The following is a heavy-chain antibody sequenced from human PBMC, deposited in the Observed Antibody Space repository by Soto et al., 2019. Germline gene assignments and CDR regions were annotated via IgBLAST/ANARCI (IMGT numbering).Heavy chain of an antibody. D-gene: IGHD2-8*01. CDR2: IYYSGTT. Sequence: SETLSLTCTVSGGSVSSGGYYWSWIRQHPGTGLEWIGYIYYSGTTYFNPSLKSRASISLDTSKNEFSLKLTSVTAADTAVYYCARRALPQCINGVCYKDGFWDYWGQGALVTVSS. CDR1: GGSVSSGGYY. J-gene: IGHJ4*02. V-gene: IGHV4-31*03. CDR3: ARRALPQCINGVCYKDGFWDY.